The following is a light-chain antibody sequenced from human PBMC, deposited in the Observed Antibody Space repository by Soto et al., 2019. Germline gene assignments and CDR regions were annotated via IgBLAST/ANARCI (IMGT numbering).Light chain of an antibody. CDR1: SSDVGGYDF. CDR2: EVS. Sequence: QSVLTQPPSASGSPGQSVTISCTGTSSDVGGYDFVSWYQQHPGKAPKLMIHEVSKRPSGVPDRFSGSKSGNTASLTVFGLQAEDEADYYCSSYAGSNNYVFGTG. CDR3: SSYAGSNNYV. V-gene: IGLV2-8*01. J-gene: IGLJ1*01.